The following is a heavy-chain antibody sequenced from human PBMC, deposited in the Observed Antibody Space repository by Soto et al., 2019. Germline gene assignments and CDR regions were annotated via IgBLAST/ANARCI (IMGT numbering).Heavy chain of an antibody. D-gene: IGHD2-15*01. CDR3: ASGYCSGGSCYYKFGY. CDR1: GYTFTGYY. V-gene: IGHV1-2*02. CDR2: INPNSGGT. Sequence: GASVKVSCKASGYTFTGYYMHWVRQAPGQGLEWMGWINPNSGGTNYAQKFQGRVTMTRDTSISTAYMELSRLRSDDTAVYYCASGYCSGGSCYYKFGYWGQGTLVTVSS. J-gene: IGHJ4*02.